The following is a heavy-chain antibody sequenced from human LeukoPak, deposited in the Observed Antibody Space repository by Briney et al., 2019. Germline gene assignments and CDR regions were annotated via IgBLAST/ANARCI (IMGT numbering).Heavy chain of an antibody. Sequence: PGGSLRLSCAASGFTFSSYSMNWVRQAPGKGLEWVSSISSSSSYIYYADSVKGRFTISRDNAKNSLYLQMNSLRAEDMAVYYCARDSLTPPYYFDYWGQGTLVTVSS. CDR3: ARDSLTPPYYFDY. CDR1: GFTFSSYS. CDR2: ISSSSSYI. J-gene: IGHJ4*02. V-gene: IGHV3-21*01. D-gene: IGHD1-14*01.